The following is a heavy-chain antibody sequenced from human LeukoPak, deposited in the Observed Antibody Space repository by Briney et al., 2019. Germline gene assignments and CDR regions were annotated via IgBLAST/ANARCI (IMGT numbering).Heavy chain of an antibody. CDR1: GFTITDHG. CDR2: ISVSGDTK. Sequence: GGSLRLSCAVSGFTITDHGMSWVRQAPGKGLEWVSAISVSGDTKYYADSVKGRFVISRDNSRNTLYLQINSLRAEDTALYYCAQGYSSGWYPYWGQGTLVTVSS. V-gene: IGHV3-23*01. D-gene: IGHD6-19*01. CDR3: AQGYSSGWYPY. J-gene: IGHJ4*02.